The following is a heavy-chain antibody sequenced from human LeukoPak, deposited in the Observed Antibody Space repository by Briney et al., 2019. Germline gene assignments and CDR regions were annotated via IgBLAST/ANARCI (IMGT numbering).Heavy chain of an antibody. CDR1: GGSFSGYY. V-gene: IGHV4-34*01. CDR3: ARAPPKMGYSGAFDI. D-gene: IGHD4-4*01. CDR2: INHSGST. J-gene: IGHJ3*02. Sequence: SETLSLTCAVYGGSFSGYYWSWIRQPPGKGLEWIGEINHSGSTNYNPSLKSRVTISVDTSKNQFSLKLSSVTAADTAVYYCARAPPKMGYSGAFDIWGQGTMVTVSS.